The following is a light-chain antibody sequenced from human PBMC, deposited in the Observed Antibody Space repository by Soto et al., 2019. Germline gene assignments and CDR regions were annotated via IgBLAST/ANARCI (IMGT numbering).Light chain of an antibody. V-gene: IGLV1-47*02. CDR3: ASWDDRLGAVM. CDR2: SNN. CDR1: SSNIGGTNY. Sequence: QSALTQPPSASGTPGQRVFISCSGSSSNIGGTNYAYWYQQLPGAAPKLLMHSNNLRPSGVPERISGSKSGTSASLAISGLRSDDEAVYYCASWDDRLGAVMFGGGTKGTVL. J-gene: IGLJ3*02.